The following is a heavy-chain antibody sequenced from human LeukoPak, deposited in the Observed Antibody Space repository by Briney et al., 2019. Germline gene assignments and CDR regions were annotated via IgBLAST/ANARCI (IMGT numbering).Heavy chain of an antibody. CDR1: GYTFTGYY. Sequence: GASVKVSCKASGYTFTGYYMDWVRQAPGQGLEWMGWINPNSGGTNYAQKFQGRVTMTRDTSISTAYMELSRLRSDDTAVYYCARVPSRSYCGGDCYDYWGQGTLVTVSS. D-gene: IGHD2-21*01. CDR2: INPNSGGT. V-gene: IGHV1-2*02. CDR3: ARVPSRSYCGGDCYDY. J-gene: IGHJ4*02.